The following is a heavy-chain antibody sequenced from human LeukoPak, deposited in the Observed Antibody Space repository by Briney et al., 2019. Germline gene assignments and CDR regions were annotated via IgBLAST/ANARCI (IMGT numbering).Heavy chain of an antibody. J-gene: IGHJ4*02. CDR2: IRGIGGET. CDR3: TKGASMYVTGPDF. V-gene: IGHV3-23*01. D-gene: IGHD3-9*01. Sequence: GGSMRLSCAASGFTFSTFTMTWVRQAPGRGLEWVSRIRGIGGETVYADSVKGCFTISRDTSNNTLYLQMSRLRVEDTAVYYCTKGASMYVTGPDFWGQGTLVTVSS. CDR1: GFTFSTFT.